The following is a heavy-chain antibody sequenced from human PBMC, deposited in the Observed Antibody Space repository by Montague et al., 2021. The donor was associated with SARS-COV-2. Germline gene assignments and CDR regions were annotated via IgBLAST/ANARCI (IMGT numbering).Heavy chain of an antibody. CDR1: NESFSGNS. J-gene: IGHJ5*02. CDR3: ARGLRLCNGGSCYFAWCDP. D-gene: IGHD2-15*01. Sequence: SETLSLTCAVYNESFSGNSFSTYYWSWIRQPPGKGLEWIGEINHSGTTNYNPSLESRFSISVDTSRNQFSLRLISVTAADTAVYYCARGLRLCNGGSCYFAWCDPWGQGTPVTVSS. CDR2: INHSGTT. V-gene: IGHV4-34*01.